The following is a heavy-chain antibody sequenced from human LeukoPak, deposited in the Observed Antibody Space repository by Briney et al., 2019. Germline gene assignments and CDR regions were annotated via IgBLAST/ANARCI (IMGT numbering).Heavy chain of an antibody. D-gene: IGHD2-15*01. V-gene: IGHV1-2*02. CDR2: INPNSGGT. CDR1: GYTFTGYY. J-gene: IGHJ3*02. Sequence: ASVKVSCKASGYTFTGYYMHWVRQAPGQGLEWMGWINPNSGGTNYAQKFQGRVTMTRDTSISTAYMELSRLRSDDTAVYYCARVTLLNDAFDIWGQGIMVTVSS. CDR3: ARVTLLNDAFDI.